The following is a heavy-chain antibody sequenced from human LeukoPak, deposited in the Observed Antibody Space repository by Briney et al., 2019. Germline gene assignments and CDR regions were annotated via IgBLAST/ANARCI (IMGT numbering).Heavy chain of an antibody. CDR3: ARDDNSSWKY. CDR2: ISYDGSNK. D-gene: IGHD6-13*01. CDR1: GFTFSSYA. V-gene: IGHV3-30-3*01. Sequence: PGGSLRLSCAASGFTFSSYAMHWVRQAPGKGLEWVAVISYDGSNKYYADSVKGRFTISRDNSKNTLYLQMNSLRAEDTAVYYCARDDNSSWKYWGQGTLVTVSS. J-gene: IGHJ4*02.